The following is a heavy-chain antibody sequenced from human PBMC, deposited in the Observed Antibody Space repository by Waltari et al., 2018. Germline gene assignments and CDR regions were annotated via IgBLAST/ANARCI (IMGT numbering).Heavy chain of an antibody. V-gene: IGHV4-59*11. D-gene: IGHD4-17*01. J-gene: IGHJ3*01. Sequence: QVQLQESGPGLVKPTETLSLTCTVPGGSISSHHWSWIRQPPGKGLEWIGYIYYSGSTNYNPSLKSRITISVDTSKNQFSLKLSSVTAADTAVYYCARVRAVTTTAFDYWGQGTMVTVSS. CDR2: IYYSGST. CDR1: GGSISSHH. CDR3: ARVRAVTTTAFDY.